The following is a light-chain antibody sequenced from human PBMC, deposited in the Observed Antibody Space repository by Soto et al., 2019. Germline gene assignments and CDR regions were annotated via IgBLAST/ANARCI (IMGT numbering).Light chain of an antibody. V-gene: IGLV2-11*01. J-gene: IGLJ3*02. CDR2: DVT. Sequence: QSALTQPRSVSGSPGPSVTISCTGTSSDVGGYNYVSWYQQHPGKAPKLMIYDVTKRPSGVPDRFSGSKSGNTASLAISGLQAEDEADYYCCSDAGIYTWVFGGGTKLTVL. CDR3: CSDAGIYTWV. CDR1: SSDVGGYNY.